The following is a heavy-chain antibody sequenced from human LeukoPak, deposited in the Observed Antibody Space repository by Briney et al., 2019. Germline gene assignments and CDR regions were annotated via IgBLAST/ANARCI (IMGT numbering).Heavy chain of an antibody. J-gene: IGHJ4*02. D-gene: IGHD6-13*01. V-gene: IGHV4-39*01. CDR3: VSSSWAFDF. CDR1: SGSISSYPYY. CDR2: IYNSGRA. Sequence: SETLSLTCVASSGSISSYPYYWGWVRQPPGKGLEWIGSIYNSGRAYYNPSLKSRVTISVDTSKNQFSLRVTSVTAADTAVYYCVSSSWAFDFWGQGTLVSVSS.